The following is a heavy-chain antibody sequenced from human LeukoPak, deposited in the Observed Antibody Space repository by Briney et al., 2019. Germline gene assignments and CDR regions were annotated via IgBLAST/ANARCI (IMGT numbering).Heavy chain of an antibody. J-gene: IGHJ4*02. D-gene: IGHD3-16*02. CDR2: ISGSGGST. Sequence: GGSLRLSCAASGFTFSSYAMSWVRQAPGKGLEWVSAISGSGGSTYYADSVKGRFTISRDNSKNTLYLQMNSLRAEDTAVYYCAEEDYDYVWGSYRYWGQGTLVTVSS. CDR1: GFTFSSYA. V-gene: IGHV3-23*01. CDR3: AEEDYDYVWGSYRY.